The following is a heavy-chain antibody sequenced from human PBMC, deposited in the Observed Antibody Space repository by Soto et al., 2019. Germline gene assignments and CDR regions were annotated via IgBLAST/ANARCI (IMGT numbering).Heavy chain of an antibody. V-gene: IGHV3-9*01. CDR2: ISWNSGSI. CDR3: AKDLNDYGDYYYYYGMDV. Sequence: GGSLRLSCAASGFTFDDYAMHWVRQAPGKGLEWVSGISWNSGSIGYADSVKGRFTISRDNAKNSLYLQMNSLRAEDTALYYCAKDLNDYGDYYYYYGMDVWGQGTTVTVSS. J-gene: IGHJ6*02. D-gene: IGHD4-17*01. CDR1: GFTFDDYA.